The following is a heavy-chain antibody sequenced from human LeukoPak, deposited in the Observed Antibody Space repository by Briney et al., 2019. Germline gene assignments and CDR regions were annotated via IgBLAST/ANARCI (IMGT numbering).Heavy chain of an antibody. CDR3: AKDTYSTSPYYFDY. J-gene: IGHJ4*02. CDR2: ISGSGGST. Sequence: GGSLRLSCVASGFTFSSYAVSWVRQAPGKGLEWVSGISGSGGSTHYADSVKGRFTISRDNSKNTLYLQMNSLRAEDTAVYYCAKDTYSTSPYYFDYWGRGTLVTVSS. V-gene: IGHV3-23*01. CDR1: GFTFSSYA. D-gene: IGHD1-26*01.